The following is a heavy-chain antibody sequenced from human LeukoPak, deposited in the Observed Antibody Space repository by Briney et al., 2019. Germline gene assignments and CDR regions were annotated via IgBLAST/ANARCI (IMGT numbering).Heavy chain of an antibody. CDR3: AVNCSSTSCHFDY. V-gene: IGHV1-69*01. D-gene: IGHD2-2*01. CDR1: GFTFSSYA. J-gene: IGHJ4*02. CDR2: IIPIFGTA. Sequence: GGSLRLSCAASGFTFSSYAISWVRQAPGQGLEWMGGIIPIFGTANYAQKFQGRVTITADESTSTAYMELSSLRSEDTAVYYCAVNCSSTSCHFDYWGQGTLVTVSS.